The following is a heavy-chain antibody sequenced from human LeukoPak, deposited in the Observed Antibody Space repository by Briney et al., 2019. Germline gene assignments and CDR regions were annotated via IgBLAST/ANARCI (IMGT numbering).Heavy chain of an antibody. CDR2: INPNSGGT. D-gene: IGHD2-15*01. CDR3: ASGRRCSGGNCYSPADY. J-gene: IGHJ4*02. V-gene: IGHV1-2*02. CDR1: GYTFTAYY. Sequence: ASVKVSCKASGYTFTAYYIHWVRQAPGQGPEWMGWINPNSGGTNYAQKFQGRVTMTRDASISTAYMELSSLTSDDTAVYYCASGRRCSGGNCYSPADYWGQGTLVTVSS.